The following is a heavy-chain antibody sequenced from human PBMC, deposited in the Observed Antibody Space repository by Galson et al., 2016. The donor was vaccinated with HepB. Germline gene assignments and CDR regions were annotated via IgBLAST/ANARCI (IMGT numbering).Heavy chain of an antibody. CDR2: IDWDDDK. CDR1: GFSLSTSGMC. V-gene: IGHV2-70*01. Sequence: PALVKPTQTLTLTCTFSGFSLSTSGMCVSWIRQPPGKTLEWLALIDWDDDKYYSTSLKTRLTISKDTSKNQVVLTMTNMDPVDTATYYCARLDQLLRNAFDIWGQGTMVTVSS. D-gene: IGHD2-2*01. CDR3: ARLDQLLRNAFDI. J-gene: IGHJ3*02.